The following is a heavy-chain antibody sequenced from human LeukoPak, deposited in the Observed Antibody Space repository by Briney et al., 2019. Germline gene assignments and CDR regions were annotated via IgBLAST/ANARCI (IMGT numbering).Heavy chain of an antibody. CDR3: ASPREMATIYDAFDI. Sequence: PSETLSLTCTVSGGSISSSRYYWGWIRQPPGKGLEWIGTVYYNGNTYYSPSLKSRVTISVDMSKNQFSLNLSSVTAADTAVYYCASPREMATIYDAFDIWGQGTMVTVSS. CDR1: GGSISSSRYY. V-gene: IGHV4-39*01. CDR2: VYYNGNT. D-gene: IGHD5-24*01. J-gene: IGHJ3*02.